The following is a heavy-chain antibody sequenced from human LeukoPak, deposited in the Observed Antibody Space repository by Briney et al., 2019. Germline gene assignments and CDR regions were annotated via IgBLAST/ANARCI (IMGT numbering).Heavy chain of an antibody. J-gene: IGHJ4*02. Sequence: VGSLRLSCAASGFTFSSYAMSCVRHAPGKRLEWVSAISGSGGSTYYADSVKGRFTISTDTPKNTLYLQINTLRAEDTAIYYCAKDNPLGYCSTTSCYTYKYWGQGTLVTVSS. CDR3: AKDNPLGYCSTTSCYTYKY. CDR2: ISGSGGST. CDR1: GFTFSSYA. D-gene: IGHD2-2*02. V-gene: IGHV3-23*01.